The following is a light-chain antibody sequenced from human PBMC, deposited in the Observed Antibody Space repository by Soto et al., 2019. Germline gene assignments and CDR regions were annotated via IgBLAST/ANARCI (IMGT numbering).Light chain of an antibody. CDR1: QSVGSS. J-gene: IGKJ5*01. Sequence: EIVLTQSPATLSLLPGERATLSCRASQSVGSSLAWYQHKPGQAPRLLLYDASNRATGIPARFSGSGSGTDFTLTISSLEPEDFAVYYCQQHSNWITFGQGTRLEIE. V-gene: IGKV3-11*01. CDR3: QQHSNWIT. CDR2: DAS.